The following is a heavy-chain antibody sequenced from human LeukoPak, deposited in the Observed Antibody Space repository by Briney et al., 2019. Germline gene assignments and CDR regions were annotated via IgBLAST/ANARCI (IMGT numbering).Heavy chain of an antibody. V-gene: IGHV4-59*01. Sequence: SETLSLTCTVSDASISGYYWSWIRQPPGKGLEWIGSIHFSGSTNYNPSLRSRVTISVDTSKNQLSLKLGSVTAADTAVYYCARDLGGIYFDYWGQGTLVTVSS. CDR2: IHFSGST. CDR1: DASISGYY. CDR3: ARDLGGIYFDY. J-gene: IGHJ4*02. D-gene: IGHD1-26*01.